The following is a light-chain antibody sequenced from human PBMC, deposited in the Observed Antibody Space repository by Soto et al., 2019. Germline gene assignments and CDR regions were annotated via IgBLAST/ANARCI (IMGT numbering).Light chain of an antibody. CDR2: GAS. CDR1: QSVSSNY. J-gene: IGKJ1*01. CDR3: QQYGSSGT. V-gene: IGKV3-20*01. Sequence: DIVLTQSPGTLSLSPGERVTLSCRASQSVSSNYLAWYQQKPGQAPRLLIYGASSRATGIPDRFSGSGSGTDFTLTISRLEPEDFAVYYCQQYGSSGTFGQGTKVDIK.